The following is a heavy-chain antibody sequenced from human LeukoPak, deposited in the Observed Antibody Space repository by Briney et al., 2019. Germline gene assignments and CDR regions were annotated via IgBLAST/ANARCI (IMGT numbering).Heavy chain of an antibody. V-gene: IGHV4-59*08. Sequence: PSETLSLTCTVSGGSMSSYYWSWIRQPPGKGLEWIGYIYYSGSTKYNPSLKSRVTISVDMSKNQFSLKLSSVTAADTAVYYCARGARAGYNLEPFDYWGQGTLVTVSS. CDR2: IYYSGST. CDR1: GGSMSSYY. D-gene: IGHD5-24*01. J-gene: IGHJ4*02. CDR3: ARGARAGYNLEPFDY.